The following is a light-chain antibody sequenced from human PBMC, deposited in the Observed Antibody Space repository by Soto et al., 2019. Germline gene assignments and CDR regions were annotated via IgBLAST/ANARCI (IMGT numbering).Light chain of an antibody. V-gene: IGKV4-1*01. J-gene: IGKJ4*01. CDR1: QSVL. Sequence: DIVMTQSPDSLAVSLGERATINCKSSQSVLAWYQQKPGQPPKLLIYWASTRESGVPDRFSGSGSGTDFTLTISSLQAEDVAVYYCQQYYSTPQLTFGGGTKVEIK. CDR3: QQYYSTPQLT. CDR2: WAS.